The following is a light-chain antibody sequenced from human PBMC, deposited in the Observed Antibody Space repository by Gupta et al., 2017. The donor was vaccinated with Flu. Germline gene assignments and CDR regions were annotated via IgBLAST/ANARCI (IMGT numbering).Light chain of an antibody. Sequence: IRSNQSSSSFSASTGDRVTITCRASQGISSYLAWYQQKPGKAPKLLIYAASTLQSGVPSRFSGSGSGTDFTLTISCLQSEDFATYYCQQYYSYPYSFGQGTKLEIK. V-gene: IGKV1-8*01. CDR3: QQYYSYPYS. CDR2: AAS. CDR1: QGISSY. J-gene: IGKJ2*03.